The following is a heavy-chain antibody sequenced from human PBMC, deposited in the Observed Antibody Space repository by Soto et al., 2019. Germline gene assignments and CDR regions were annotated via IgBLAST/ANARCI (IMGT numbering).Heavy chain of an antibody. CDR1: GFNLTYNA. V-gene: IGHV3-23*01. CDR2: VSGDGENT. J-gene: IGHJ4*02. Sequence: GGSLRLSCTASGFNLTYNAMSWVRQAPGRGLQWVSTVSGDGENTYYAESVRGRFTISRDTSKNTLYLQMNSLRAEDTAVYYCARLPGGTAPSPAYWGQGTPVTVSS. D-gene: IGHD3-16*01. CDR3: ARLPGGTAPSPAY.